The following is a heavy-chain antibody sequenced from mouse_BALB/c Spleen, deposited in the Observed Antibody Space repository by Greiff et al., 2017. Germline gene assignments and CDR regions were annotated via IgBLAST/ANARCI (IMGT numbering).Heavy chain of an antibody. Sequence: VQLQQSGPELVKPGASVTISCTASGYSFTGYFMNWVKQSHGKSLEWIGRINPYKGDTFYNQKFKGKATLTVDKYSSTAHMVLLSLTSEDSAVYDCGRCECVNYGEFAYWGQGTLVTVSA. CDR1: GYSFTGYF. D-gene: IGHD2-10*02. CDR3: GRCECVNYGEFAY. CDR2: INPYKGDT. J-gene: IGHJ3*01. V-gene: IGHV1-37*01.